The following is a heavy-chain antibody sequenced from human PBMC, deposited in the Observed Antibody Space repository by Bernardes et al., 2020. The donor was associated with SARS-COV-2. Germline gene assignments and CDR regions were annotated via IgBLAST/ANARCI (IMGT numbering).Heavy chain of an antibody. CDR3: VRDRSHFDNSIYYDLLDY. V-gene: IGHV3-21*06. CDR2: ISASGRST. CDR1: GFTFSNYA. Sequence: GSLRLSCAASGFTFSNYAMIWVRQAPGKGLEWVSGISASGRSTYYADSVKGRFTISRDNAKSSLYLQMNTLRGEDTAVYYCVRDRSHFDNSIYYDLLDYWGQATPVTVSS. D-gene: IGHD3-22*01. J-gene: IGHJ4*02.